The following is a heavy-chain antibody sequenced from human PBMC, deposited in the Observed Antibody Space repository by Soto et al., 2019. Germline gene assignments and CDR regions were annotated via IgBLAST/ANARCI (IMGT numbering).Heavy chain of an antibody. J-gene: IGHJ4*02. D-gene: IGHD1-26*01. Sequence: QVQLQESGPGLVKPSQTLSLTCTVSGGSISSGIYYWSWIRQNPGKGLEWIGHIYYSGSTYYNPSLKRRGSISVDTSKNPFSLKLTSVTAAETAVYYCARVARGRVVGATPPCFDYWGQGTLVTVSS. V-gene: IGHV4-31*03. CDR3: ARVARGRVVGATPPCFDY. CDR2: IYYSGST. CDR1: GGSISSGIYY.